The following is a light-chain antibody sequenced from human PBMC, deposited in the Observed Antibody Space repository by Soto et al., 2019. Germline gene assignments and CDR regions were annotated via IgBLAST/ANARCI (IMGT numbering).Light chain of an antibody. CDR2: AAS. J-gene: IGKJ4*01. Sequence: AIRMTQSPSSLSASTGDRVTITCRASQGISSYLAWYQQKPGKAPKLLIYAASTLQSGVPSRFSGSGSGTDFTLTISCLQSEDFATYYCQQYNSDPLTFGGGTKVDIK. CDR1: QGISSY. V-gene: IGKV1-8*01. CDR3: QQYNSDPLT.